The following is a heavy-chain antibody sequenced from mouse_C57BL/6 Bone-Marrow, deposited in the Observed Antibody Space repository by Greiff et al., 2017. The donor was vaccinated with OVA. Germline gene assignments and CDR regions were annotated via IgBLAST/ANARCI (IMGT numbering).Heavy chain of an antibody. Sequence: QVQLKESGPGLVAPSQSLSITCTVSGFSLTSYGVHWVRQPPGKGLEWLVVIWSDGSTTYNSALKSRLSISKDNSKSQVFLKMNRLQTDDTAMYYCARHTYQPDYYAMDYWGQGTSVTVSS. J-gene: IGHJ4*01. V-gene: IGHV2-6-1*01. CDR1: GFSLTSYG. D-gene: IGHD5-1*01. CDR2: IWSDGST. CDR3: ARHTYQPDYYAMDY.